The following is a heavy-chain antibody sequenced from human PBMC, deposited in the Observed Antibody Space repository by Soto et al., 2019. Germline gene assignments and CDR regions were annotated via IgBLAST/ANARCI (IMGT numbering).Heavy chain of an antibody. CDR3: ARGRYCLTGRCFPNWFDS. J-gene: IGHJ5*01. CDR1: GDSISTVDYF. D-gene: IGHD2-15*01. Sequence: LSLTCSVSGDSISTVDYFWAWIRQPPGQALEYIGYIYKSTTTYYNPSFESRVAISLDTSRSQFSLTVTSVTAADTAVYFCARGRYCLTGRCFPNWFDSWGQGTLVTVSS. CDR2: IYKSTTT. V-gene: IGHV4-30-4*01.